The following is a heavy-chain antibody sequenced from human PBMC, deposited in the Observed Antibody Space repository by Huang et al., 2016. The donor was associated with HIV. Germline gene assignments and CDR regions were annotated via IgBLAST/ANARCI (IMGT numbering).Heavy chain of an antibody. CDR1: GFTLRSYG. Sequence: QVQLVESGGGVVQPGRSLRLSCAVSGFTLRSYGMHWVRQALGKGVDGVGFMSLDGSYEFYADSVKGRFTISRDNSKNTLYLQMNSRRPEDKAVYYCAKPVWGSYLYTWTHYYFDHWGQGTLVSVSS. D-gene: IGHD3-16*02. V-gene: IGHV3-30*18. J-gene: IGHJ4*02. CDR3: AKPVWGSYLYTWTHYYFDH. CDR2: MSLDGSYE.